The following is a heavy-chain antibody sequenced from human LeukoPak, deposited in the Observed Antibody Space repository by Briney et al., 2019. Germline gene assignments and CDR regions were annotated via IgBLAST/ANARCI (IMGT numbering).Heavy chain of an antibody. CDR1: GFTVSSNY. CDR3: ARSAVRYYFDY. V-gene: IGHV3-53*01. Sequence: GGSLRLSCAASGFTVSSNYMSWVRQAPGKGLEWVSVIYTGGGTYYADSVKGRFTISRDNSKNTLHLQMNSLRAEDTAVYYCARSAVRYYFDYWGQGTLVTVSS. CDR2: IYTGGGT. D-gene: IGHD3-10*01. J-gene: IGHJ4*02.